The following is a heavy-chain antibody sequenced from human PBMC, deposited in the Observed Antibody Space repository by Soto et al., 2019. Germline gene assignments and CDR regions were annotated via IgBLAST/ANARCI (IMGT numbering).Heavy chain of an antibody. CDR1: GGTFSSYA. V-gene: IGHV1-69*13. CDR2: IIPIFGTA. CDR3: ARDLVDTAMVAYYYYGMDV. D-gene: IGHD5-18*01. Sequence: SVKVSCEASGGTFSSYAISWVRQAPGQGLEWMGGIIPIFGTANYAQKFQGRVTITADESTSTAYMELSSLRSEDTAVYYCARDLVDTAMVAYYYYGMDVWGQGTTVTVSS. J-gene: IGHJ6*02.